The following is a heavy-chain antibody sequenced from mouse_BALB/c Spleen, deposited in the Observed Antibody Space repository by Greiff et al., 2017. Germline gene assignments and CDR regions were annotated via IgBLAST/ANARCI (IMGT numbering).Heavy chain of an antibody. Sequence: EVQLQESGPSLVKPSQTLSLTCSVTGDSITSGYWNWIRKFPGNKLEYMGYISYSGSTYYNPSLKSRISITRDTSKNQYYLQLNSVTTEDTATYYCARSPIYYYGSSYVGYFDYWGQGTTLTVSS. CDR1: GDSITSGY. D-gene: IGHD1-1*01. CDR2: ISYSGST. CDR3: ARSPIYYYGSSYVGYFDY. J-gene: IGHJ2*01. V-gene: IGHV3-8*02.